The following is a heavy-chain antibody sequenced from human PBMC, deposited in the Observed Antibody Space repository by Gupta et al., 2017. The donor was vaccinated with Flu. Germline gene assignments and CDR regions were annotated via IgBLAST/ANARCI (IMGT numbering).Heavy chain of an antibody. J-gene: IGHJ4*02. CDR1: GFTYSSYS. CDR3: ARVGPMYYFDY. CDR2: ISAGGADT. V-gene: IGHV3-23*01. Sequence: DVPLLESGGGLVQPGGSLRLSCAASGFTYSSYSSQWIRRTPGKGLEWVSSISAGGADTHYADSVKGRFTVSRDNSQSTLYVQMTSLGGDDTAVYYCARVGPMYYFDYWGQGTRATVFS.